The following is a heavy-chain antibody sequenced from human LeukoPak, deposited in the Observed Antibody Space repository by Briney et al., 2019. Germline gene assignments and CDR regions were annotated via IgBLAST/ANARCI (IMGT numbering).Heavy chain of an antibody. CDR3: AKVDDLGVANAAFDI. CDR1: GFTFSSYG. CDR2: IRYDGSNK. Sequence: GGSLRLSCAASGFTFSSYGMHWVRQAPGKGLEWVAFIRYDGSNKYYADSVKGRFTISRDNSKNTLYLQMNSLRAEDTAVYYCAKVDDLGVANAAFDIWGQGTMVTVSS. V-gene: IGHV3-30*02. D-gene: IGHD3-3*01. J-gene: IGHJ3*02.